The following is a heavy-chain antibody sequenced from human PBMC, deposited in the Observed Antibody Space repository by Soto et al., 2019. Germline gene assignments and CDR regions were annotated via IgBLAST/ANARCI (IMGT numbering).Heavy chain of an antibody. D-gene: IGHD1-26*01. Sequence: SLRLSCAASGFTFDDYAMHWVRQAPGKGLEWVSGISWNSDLIGYADSVKGRFTISRDNAKNSLHLQMNSLTTEDTALYYCVKDTYIMVGATHFDFWGQGTLVTV. CDR3: VKDTYIMVGATHFDF. J-gene: IGHJ4*02. CDR1: GFTFDDYA. V-gene: IGHV3-9*01. CDR2: ISWNSDLI.